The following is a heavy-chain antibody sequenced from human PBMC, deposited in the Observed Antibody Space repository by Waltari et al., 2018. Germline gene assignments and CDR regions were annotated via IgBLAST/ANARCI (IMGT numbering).Heavy chain of an antibody. Sequence: QVQLQESGPGLVKPSQTLPLTCTVSGGSISSGSYYCSWTRQPAGKGLEWIGRIYTSGSTNYNPSLKSRVTISVDTSKNQFSLKLSSVTAADTAVYYCASGGDIAAGVDYWGQGTLVTVSS. CDR3: ASGGDIAAGVDY. CDR1: GGSISSGSYY. J-gene: IGHJ4*02. V-gene: IGHV4-61*02. CDR2: IYTSGST. D-gene: IGHD6-13*01.